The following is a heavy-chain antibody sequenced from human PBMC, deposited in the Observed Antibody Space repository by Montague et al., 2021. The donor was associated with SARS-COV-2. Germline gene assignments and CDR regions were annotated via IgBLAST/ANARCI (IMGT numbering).Heavy chain of an antibody. CDR2: INHSGST. Sequence: SETLSLTCAVYGGSFSGYYWSWIRQPPGKGLEWIGEINHSGSTNYNPSLKSRVTISVDTSKNQFSLKLSSVTAADTAVYYCARARQDVVVPALGIGAYYYYFYMDLGGKGTPVTVSS. CDR1: GGSFSGYY. CDR3: ARARQDVVVPALGIGAYYYYFYMDL. J-gene: IGHJ6*03. D-gene: IGHD2-2*01. V-gene: IGHV4-34*01.